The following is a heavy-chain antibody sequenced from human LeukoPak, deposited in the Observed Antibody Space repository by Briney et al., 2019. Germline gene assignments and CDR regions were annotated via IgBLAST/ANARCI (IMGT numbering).Heavy chain of an antibody. CDR3: ARVQPSTGTDVPYYYYMDV. Sequence: GASVKVSCKASGYTFTGYYMHWVRQAPGQGLEWMGWINPNSGGTNYAQKFQGWVTMTRDTSISTAYMELSSLRSEDTAVYYCARVQPSTGTDVPYYYYMDVWGKGTTVTVSS. J-gene: IGHJ6*03. CDR2: INPNSGGT. CDR1: GYTFTGYY. V-gene: IGHV1-2*04. D-gene: IGHD1-7*01.